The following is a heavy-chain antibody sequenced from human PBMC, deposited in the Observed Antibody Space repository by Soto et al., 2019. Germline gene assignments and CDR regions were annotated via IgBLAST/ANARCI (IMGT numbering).Heavy chain of an antibody. D-gene: IGHD6-19*01. V-gene: IGHV3-23*01. CDR2: ISGSGVST. CDR1: GFTFSSYA. Sequence: EVQLLESGGGLVQPGGSLRLSCAASGFTFSSYAMSWVRQAPGKGLEWVSAISGSGVSTYYADSVKGRLTISRDNYNNTRCLQMNSLRSEDTAVYYCAKEYGYSSGWERIDYWGQGTLVTVSS. CDR3: AKEYGYSSGWERIDY. J-gene: IGHJ4*02.